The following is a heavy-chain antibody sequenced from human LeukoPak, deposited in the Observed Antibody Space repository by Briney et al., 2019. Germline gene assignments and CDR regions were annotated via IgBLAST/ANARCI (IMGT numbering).Heavy chain of an antibody. J-gene: IGHJ4*02. CDR3: ARDRLTTVTTFHFDY. Sequence: GRSLRLSCAASGFTFSTYAMHWVRQAPGKGLEWVAVIWSDSTNKYYADSVRGRFTISRDNSKNTLYLQMSSLRVEDTAMYYCARDRLTTVTTFHFDYWGQGTLVTVSS. V-gene: IGHV3-33*01. D-gene: IGHD4-17*01. CDR2: IWSDSTNK. CDR1: GFTFSTYA.